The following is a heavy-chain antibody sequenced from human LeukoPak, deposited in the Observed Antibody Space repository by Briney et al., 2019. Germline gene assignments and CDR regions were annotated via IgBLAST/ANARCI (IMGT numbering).Heavy chain of an antibody. D-gene: IGHD3-22*01. Sequence: GGSLRLSCAASGFTFSSYTMNWVRQAPGKGLEWVSSISSSSYYIYYADSVKGRFTISRDNAKNSVYLQMNSLRDVDTAVYYCVRVGDYYDSGGYQGFGYWGQGTLVTVSS. CDR3: VRVGDYYDSGGYQGFGY. J-gene: IGHJ4*02. V-gene: IGHV3-21*01. CDR1: GFTFSSYT. CDR2: ISSSSYYI.